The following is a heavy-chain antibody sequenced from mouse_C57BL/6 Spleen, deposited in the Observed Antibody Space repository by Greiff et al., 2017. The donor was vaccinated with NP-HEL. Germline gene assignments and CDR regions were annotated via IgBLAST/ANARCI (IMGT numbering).Heavy chain of an antibody. Sequence: EVQRVESGGGLVQPGGSLKLSCAASGSTFSDYYMYWVRQTPEKRLEWVAYISNGGGSTYYPDTVKGRFTISRDNAKNTLYLQMSRLKSEDTAMYYCARRYYGSDAMDYWGQGTSVTVSS. CDR3: ARRYYGSDAMDY. CDR1: GSTFSDYY. J-gene: IGHJ4*01. CDR2: ISNGGGST. V-gene: IGHV5-12*01. D-gene: IGHD1-1*01.